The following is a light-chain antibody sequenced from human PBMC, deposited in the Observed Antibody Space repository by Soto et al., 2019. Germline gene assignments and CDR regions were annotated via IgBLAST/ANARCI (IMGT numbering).Light chain of an antibody. Sequence: DIQMTQSPSSLSASVGDTVTITCRASQSIRRNFLNWYQQKPGTAPKLLIYGASNLQSGVPSRFRGSGSGTDFTLAINGLQPEDFATYYCQQSDISPRFGQGTKVEIK. V-gene: IGKV1-39*01. CDR3: QQSDISPR. CDR2: GAS. J-gene: IGKJ2*01. CDR1: QSIRRNF.